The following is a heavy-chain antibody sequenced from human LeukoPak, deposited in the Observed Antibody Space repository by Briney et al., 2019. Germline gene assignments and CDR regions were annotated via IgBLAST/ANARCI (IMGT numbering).Heavy chain of an antibody. D-gene: IGHD3-22*01. V-gene: IGHV3-48*02. CDR3: ARSYYYDSSGYYYVGRGAFDM. J-gene: IGHJ3*02. CDR1: GFTFSIYS. Sequence: GGSLRVSCAASGFTFSIYSMNWVRQAPGKGLGWVSYISSSSSIIYYADSVKGRFTISRDNAKNSLYLQVNSLRDEDTAVYYCARSYYYDSSGYYYVGRGAFDMWGQGTMVTVSS. CDR2: ISSSSSII.